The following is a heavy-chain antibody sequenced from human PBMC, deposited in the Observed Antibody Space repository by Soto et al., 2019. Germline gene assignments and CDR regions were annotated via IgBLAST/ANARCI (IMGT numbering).Heavy chain of an antibody. D-gene: IGHD3-22*01. Sequence: PGGSLRLSCAASGFTFSSYGMHWVRQAPGKGLEWVAVIWYDGSNKYYADSVKGRFTISRDNSKNTLYLQMNSLRAEDTAVYYCTTDSYSTMLVVRFDYWGHGTLVTVAS. CDR2: IWYDGSNK. CDR3: TTDSYSTMLVVRFDY. V-gene: IGHV3-33*01. CDR1: GFTFSSYG. J-gene: IGHJ4*01.